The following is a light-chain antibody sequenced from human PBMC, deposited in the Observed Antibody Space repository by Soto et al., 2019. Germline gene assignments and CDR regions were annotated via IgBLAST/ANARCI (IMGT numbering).Light chain of an antibody. CDR3: QQSYISPYT. Sequence: DVQMTQSPASLSASVGDRVTITCRASQSISKNLNWYQHKVGKAPQLLIYSASDSQAGVPSRFSGSGSGTDFTLIISGLQPEDLTTYYCQQSYISPYTFGQGTKVEIK. CDR2: SAS. J-gene: IGKJ2*01. V-gene: IGKV1-39*01. CDR1: QSISKN.